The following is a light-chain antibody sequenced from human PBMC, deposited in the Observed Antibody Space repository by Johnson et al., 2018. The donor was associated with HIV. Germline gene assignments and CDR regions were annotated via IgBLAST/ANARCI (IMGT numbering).Light chain of an antibody. CDR2: DNN. Sequence: QSVLSQPPSVSAAPGQKVIISCSGSSSNIGKNYVSWYQQLPGTAPKLLIYDNNKRPSGIPDRFSGSKSGTSATLGITGLQTGDEADYYCGTWDSSLSAVYVFGTGTKVTVL. V-gene: IGLV1-51*01. J-gene: IGLJ1*01. CDR3: GTWDSSLSAVYV. CDR1: SSNIGKNY.